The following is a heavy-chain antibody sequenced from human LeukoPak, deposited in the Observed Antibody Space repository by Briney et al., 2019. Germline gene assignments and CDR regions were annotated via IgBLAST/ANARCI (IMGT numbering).Heavy chain of an antibody. D-gene: IGHD3-16*01. J-gene: IGHJ4*02. CDR3: ARVGPSAAPTFGFFDY. CDR1: GFTVSSNY. Sequence: PGGSLRLSCAASGFTVSSNYMSWVRQAPGKGLEWVSVIYSGGSTYYADSVKGRFTISRDNSKNTLYLQMNSLRAEDTAVYYCARVGPSAAPTFGFFDYWGQGTLVTVSS. V-gene: IGHV3-66*01. CDR2: IYSGGST.